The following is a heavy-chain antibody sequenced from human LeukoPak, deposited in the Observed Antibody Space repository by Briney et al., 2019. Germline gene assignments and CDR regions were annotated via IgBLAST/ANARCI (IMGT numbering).Heavy chain of an antibody. D-gene: IGHD6-19*01. J-gene: IGHJ4*02. CDR2: IWYDGSNK. CDR3: AKEGSGGWYEYYFDY. V-gene: IGHV3-30*02. CDR1: GFTFSSYG. Sequence: GGSLRLSCAASGFTFSSYGMHWVRQAPGKGLEWVAVIWYDGSNKYYADSVKGRFTISRDNSKNTLYLQMNSLRAEDTAVYYCAKEGSGGWYEYYFDYWGQGTLVTVSS.